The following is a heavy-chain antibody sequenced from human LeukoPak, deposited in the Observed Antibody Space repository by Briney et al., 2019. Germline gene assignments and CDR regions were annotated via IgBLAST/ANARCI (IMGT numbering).Heavy chain of an antibody. J-gene: IGHJ5*02. CDR2: IYYSGST. V-gene: IGHV4-59*01. CDR1: GGSINSYY. D-gene: IGHD6-13*01. CDR3: ARGLWQQLAGHRWFDP. Sequence: SETLSLTCTVSGGSINSYYWSWIRQPPGKGLEWIGYIYYSGSTNYNPSLKSRVTISVDTSKNQFSLKLSSVTAADTAVYYCARGLWQQLAGHRWFDPWGQGTLVTVSS.